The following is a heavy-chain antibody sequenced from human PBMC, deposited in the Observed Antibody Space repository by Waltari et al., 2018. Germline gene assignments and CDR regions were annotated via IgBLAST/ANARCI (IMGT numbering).Heavy chain of an antibody. D-gene: IGHD1-20*01. J-gene: IGHJ5*02. CDR3: ARGGNWNPEWFDP. V-gene: IGHV4-59*01. Sequence: QVQLQESGPGLVKPSETLSLTCTVSGGSISSYYWSWIRQPPGKGLEWIGYIYYSGSTNYNPSLKSRVTISVDTSKNQFSLKLSSVTAADTAVYYCARGGNWNPEWFDPWGQGTLVTVSS. CDR1: GGSISSYY. CDR2: IYYSGST.